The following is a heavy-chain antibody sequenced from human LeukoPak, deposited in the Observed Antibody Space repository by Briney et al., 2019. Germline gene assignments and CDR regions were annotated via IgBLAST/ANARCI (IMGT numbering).Heavy chain of an antibody. D-gene: IGHD6-6*01. CDR2: NSGGGGST. J-gene: IGHJ4*02. Sequence: GGSLRLSCAASGFTFSNYGMSWVCHPPGKGLEWVATNSGGGGSTYYADSVKGRFTISRDNSKNTLYLQMNSLRVDDTAVYYCAKTMGSSWLFDYWGLGTLVTVSS. V-gene: IGHV3-23*01. CDR1: GFTFSNYG. CDR3: AKTMGSSWLFDY.